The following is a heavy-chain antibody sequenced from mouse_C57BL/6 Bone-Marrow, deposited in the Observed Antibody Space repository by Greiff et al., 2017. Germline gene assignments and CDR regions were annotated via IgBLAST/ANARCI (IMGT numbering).Heavy chain of an antibody. Sequence: VQLQQSGAELARPGASVKLSCKASGYTFTSYGISWVKQRTGQGLEWIGEIYPRSGNTYYNEKFKGKATLTADKSSSTAYMELRSLTSEDSAVYFCARRRDYGNPWFACWGQGTLVTVSA. D-gene: IGHD2-1*01. CDR1: GYTFTSYG. J-gene: IGHJ3*01. CDR3: ARRRDYGNPWFAC. V-gene: IGHV1-81*01. CDR2: IYPRSGNT.